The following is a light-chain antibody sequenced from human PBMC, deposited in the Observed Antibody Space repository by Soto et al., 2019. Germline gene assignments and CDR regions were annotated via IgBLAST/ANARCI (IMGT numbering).Light chain of an antibody. CDR1: QSISNW. J-gene: IGKJ1*01. Sequence: DIQMTQSPSTLSASVGDRVTITCRASQSISNWLAWYQHKPGKAPNLLIYKASSLESGVASRFSGSGSGTEFTLTISSLQPDDFATYYCQQYKSYSWTFGQGTKVEIK. CDR3: QQYKSYSWT. CDR2: KAS. V-gene: IGKV1-5*03.